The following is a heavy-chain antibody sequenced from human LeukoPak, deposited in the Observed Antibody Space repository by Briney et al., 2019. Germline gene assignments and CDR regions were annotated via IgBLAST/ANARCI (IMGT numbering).Heavy chain of an antibody. D-gene: IGHD6-19*01. CDR1: GYTFTGYY. CDR3: ARDPLQYSSGWYYVSAGSGFDP. V-gene: IGHV1-2*02. J-gene: IGHJ5*02. CDR2: INPNSVGT. Sequence: ASVKVSCKASGYTFTGYYMHWVRQAPGQGLEWMGWINPNSVGTNYAQKFQGRVTMTRDTSISTAYMELSRLRSDDTAVYYCARDPLQYSSGWYYVSAGSGFDPWGQGTLVTVSS.